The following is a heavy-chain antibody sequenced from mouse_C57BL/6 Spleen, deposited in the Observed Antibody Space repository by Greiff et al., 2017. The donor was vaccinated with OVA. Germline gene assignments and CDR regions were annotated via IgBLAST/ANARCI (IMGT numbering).Heavy chain of an antibody. CDR1: GYTFTDYN. V-gene: IGHV1-18*01. CDR3: ARPRIYYYGSVYWYVDV. Sequence: VQLQQSGPELVKPGASVKIPCKASGYTFTDYNMDWVKQSHGKSLEWIGDINPNNGGTIYNQKFKGKATLTVDKSSSTAYMELRSLTSEDTAVYYCARPRIYYYGSVYWYVDVWGTGTTVTVSS. J-gene: IGHJ1*03. D-gene: IGHD1-1*01. CDR2: INPNNGGT.